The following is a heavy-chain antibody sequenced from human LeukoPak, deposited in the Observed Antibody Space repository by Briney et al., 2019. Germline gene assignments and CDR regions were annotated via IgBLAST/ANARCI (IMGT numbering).Heavy chain of an antibody. Sequence: SETLPLTCTVSGGSISSSSHYWGWIRQPPGKGLEWIGSIYYSGSTYYNASLKSRVTISVDTTDNQFSLKLSSVTAADTAVYYCARLRSTSHDAFDIWGQGTMVTVSS. V-gene: IGHV4-39*01. J-gene: IGHJ3*02. CDR1: GGSISSSSHY. CDR3: ARLRSTSHDAFDI. D-gene: IGHD2-2*01. CDR2: IYYSGST.